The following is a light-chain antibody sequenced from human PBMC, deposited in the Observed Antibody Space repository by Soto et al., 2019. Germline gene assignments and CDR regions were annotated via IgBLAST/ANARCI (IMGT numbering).Light chain of an antibody. Sequence: QSVLTQSPSASASLGASVKLTCTLSSGHSNYAIAWHQQQPEKGPRFLMKVNSDGSDSKGDGIPDRSSGSRSGAERYLTISSLQSEDEADYYCQTWGTGIQVFGGGTKLTVL. CDR1: SGHSNYA. CDR3: QTWGTGIQV. J-gene: IGLJ3*02. V-gene: IGLV4-69*01. CDR2: VNSDGSD.